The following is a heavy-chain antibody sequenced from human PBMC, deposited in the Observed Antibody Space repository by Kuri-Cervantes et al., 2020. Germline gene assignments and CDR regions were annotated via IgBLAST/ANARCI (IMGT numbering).Heavy chain of an antibody. D-gene: IGHD6-19*01. J-gene: IGHJ5*02. CDR3: ARVGYSSGWYEWFDP. V-gene: IGHV3-33*01. CDR1: GFTFSSYG. CDR2: IWYDGSNK. Sequence: GESLKISCAASGFTFSSYGMHWVRQAPGKGLEWVAVIWYDGSNKYYADSVKGRFTISRVNSKNTLYLQMNSLRAEDTAVYYCARVGYSSGWYEWFDPWGQGTLVTVSS.